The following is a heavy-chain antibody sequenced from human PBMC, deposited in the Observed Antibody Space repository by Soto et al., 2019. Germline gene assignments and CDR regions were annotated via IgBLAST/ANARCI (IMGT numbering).Heavy chain of an antibody. CDR2: IYYSGST. V-gene: IGHV4-59*08. J-gene: IGHJ6*03. Sequence: SETLSLTCTVSGGSISSYYWSWIRQPPGKGLEWIGYIYYSGSTNYNPSLKSRVTISVDTSKNQFSLKLSSVTAADTAVYYCARRDYYCSSTSCYPHYMDVWGKGTTVTVSS. CDR3: ARRDYYCSSTSCYPHYMDV. D-gene: IGHD2-2*01. CDR1: GGSISSYY.